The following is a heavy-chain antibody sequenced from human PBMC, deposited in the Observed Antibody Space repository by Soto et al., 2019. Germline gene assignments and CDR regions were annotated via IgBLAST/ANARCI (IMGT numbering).Heavy chain of an antibody. V-gene: IGHV4-31*03. CDR2: IYYSGST. D-gene: IGHD2-2*01. Sequence: PSETLSLTCTVSGFSISSCVYYWSWIRQHPGKGLEWIGYIYYSGSTYYNPSLKSRVTISVDTSKNQFSLKLSSVTAADTAVYYCARAELPATAPFDYWGQGNAVTVSS. J-gene: IGHJ4*02. CDR3: ARAELPATAPFDY. CDR1: GFSISSCVYY.